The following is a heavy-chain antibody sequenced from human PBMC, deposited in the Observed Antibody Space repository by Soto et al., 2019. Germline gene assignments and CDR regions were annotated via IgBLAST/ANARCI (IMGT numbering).Heavy chain of an antibody. D-gene: IGHD3-16*02. CDR2: IYSGGST. Sequence: PGGSLRLSCAASGFTVSSNYMSWVRQAPGKGPEWVSIIYSGGSTYYADSVQGRFTISRDNSKSTLYLQMNSLRAADTAVYYCARDRIITFGGVIDFYGMDVWGQGTTVTASS. CDR1: GFTVSSNY. CDR3: ARDRIITFGGVIDFYGMDV. V-gene: IGHV3-53*01. J-gene: IGHJ6*02.